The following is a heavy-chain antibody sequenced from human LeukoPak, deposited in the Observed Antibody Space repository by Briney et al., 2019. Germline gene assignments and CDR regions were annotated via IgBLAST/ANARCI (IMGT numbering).Heavy chain of an antibody. CDR3: AKRGIVIRAVIIIGFHKEAYYFDY. D-gene: IGHD3-10*01. V-gene: IGHV3-23*01. J-gene: IGHJ4*02. Sequence: GGSLRLSCVVSGITLSNYGMSWVRQAPGKGLEWVSGISERGGSTNYADSVKGRFIIPRDTSKNTVYLQMNSLRVEDTAVYFCAKRGIVIRAVIIIGFHKEAYYFDYWGQGILVTVSS. CDR1: GITLSNYG. CDR2: ISERGGST.